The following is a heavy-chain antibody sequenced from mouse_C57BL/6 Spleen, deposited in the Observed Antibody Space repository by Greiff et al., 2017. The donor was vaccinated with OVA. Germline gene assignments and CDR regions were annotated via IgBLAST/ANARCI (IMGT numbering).Heavy chain of an antibody. CDR3: AIDSSGSYYFEY. CDR2: IHPSDSDT. V-gene: IGHV1-74*01. Sequence: QVQLQQPGAELVKPGASVKVSCKASGYTFTSYWMHWVKQRPGQGLEWIGRIHPSDSDTNYNQKFKGKATLTVDKASSTAYMQLSSLTSEASAVYCCAIDSSGSYYFEYWGPGTTLTVSS. J-gene: IGHJ2*01. D-gene: IGHD3-2*02. CDR1: GYTFTSYW.